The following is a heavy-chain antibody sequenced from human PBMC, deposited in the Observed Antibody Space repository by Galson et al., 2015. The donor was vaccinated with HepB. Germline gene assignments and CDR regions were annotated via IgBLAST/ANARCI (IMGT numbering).Heavy chain of an antibody. CDR2: ISDNSVAT. Sequence: SLRLSCAVSGFTFRFHAMTWVRQAPGEGLEWVSTISDNSVATHYADSVNGRFIISRDNSANTLYLQMNSLRVDDTAIYYCAKTLWYDAGGAGLDVWGQGTTVTVSS. CDR1: GFTFRFHA. J-gene: IGHJ6*02. CDR3: AKTLWYDAGGAGLDV. D-gene: IGHD3-10*01. V-gene: IGHV3-23*01.